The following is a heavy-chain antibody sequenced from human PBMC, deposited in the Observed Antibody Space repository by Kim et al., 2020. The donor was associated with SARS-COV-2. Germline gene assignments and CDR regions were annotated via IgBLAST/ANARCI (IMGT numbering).Heavy chain of an antibody. J-gene: IGHJ1*01. Sequence: GGSLRLSCAASGFTFNNYAMSWVRQAPGKGLEWVSGIRDSGGSTQYADSVKGRFSISRDNSKNTLYLQMDSLRAEDTAVYYCAKVTSGSSGWFEYFQHWGPGTLVTVSS. D-gene: IGHD6-19*01. CDR2: IRDSGGST. CDR3: AKVTSGSSGWFEYFQH. CDR1: GFTFNNYA. V-gene: IGHV3-23*01.